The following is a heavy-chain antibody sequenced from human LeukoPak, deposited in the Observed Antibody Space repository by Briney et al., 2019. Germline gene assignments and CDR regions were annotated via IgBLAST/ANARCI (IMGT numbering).Heavy chain of an antibody. J-gene: IGHJ4*02. V-gene: IGHV3-48*01. CDR1: GFTFSDFS. CDR2: ISGSSNTI. Sequence: GGSLRLSCTASGFTFSDFSMNWVRQAPGKGLEWVSYISGSSNTIYYADSVKGRFTISRDNGKHSLYLQVNSLSAEATAAYYCGRVNKIYSSGWLPFDSWGQGTLVTVSS. D-gene: IGHD6-19*01. CDR3: GRVNKIYSSGWLPFDS.